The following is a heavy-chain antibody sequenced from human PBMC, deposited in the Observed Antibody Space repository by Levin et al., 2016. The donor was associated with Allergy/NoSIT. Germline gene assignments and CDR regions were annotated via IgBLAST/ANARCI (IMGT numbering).Heavy chain of an antibody. CDR3: ASGIAAAAKGSGY. D-gene: IGHD6-13*01. Sequence: WIRQPPGKGLEWVSVIYSGGSTYYADSVKGRFTISRDNSKNTLYLQMNSLRAEDTAVYYCASGIAAAAKGSGYWGQGTLVTVSS. V-gene: IGHV3-66*01. CDR2: IYSGGST. J-gene: IGHJ4*02.